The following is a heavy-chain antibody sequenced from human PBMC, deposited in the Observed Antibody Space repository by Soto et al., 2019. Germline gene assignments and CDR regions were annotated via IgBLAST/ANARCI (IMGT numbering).Heavy chain of an antibody. CDR3: ARGEATSSPHFDY. V-gene: IGHV4-39*07. D-gene: IGHD5-12*01. Sequence: PSETLSLTCTVSGGSISSSSYYWGWIRQPPGKGLEWIGSLFYSGSTYYNPSLKSRVTISVDTSKNQFSLKLSSVTAADTAVYYCARGEATSSPHFDYWGQGTLVTVSS. CDR1: GGSISSSSYY. CDR2: LFYSGST. J-gene: IGHJ4*02.